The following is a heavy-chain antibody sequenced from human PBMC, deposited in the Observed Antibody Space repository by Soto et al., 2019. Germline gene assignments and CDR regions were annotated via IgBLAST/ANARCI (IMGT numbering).Heavy chain of an antibody. Sequence: PGEYLETHRNSAGFILPTTWIVLVRQMPGQGLEVMSDNYPGDSYTRYDPSRHSQVAISADKSMSPTFLQVSSVTASDTARYYCASDVGYFGLDNWFDAWGQGTLVTVSS. V-gene: IGHV5-51*01. D-gene: IGHD3-9*01. CDR1: GFILPTTW. J-gene: IGHJ5*02. CDR3: ASDVGYFGLDNWFDA. CDR2: NYPGDSYT.